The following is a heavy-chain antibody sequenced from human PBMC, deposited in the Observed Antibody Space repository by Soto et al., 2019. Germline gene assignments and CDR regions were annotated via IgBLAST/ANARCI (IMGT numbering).Heavy chain of an antibody. Sequence: GGSLRLSCAASGFTFSSYAMHWVRQAPGKGLEYVSVINSNGGNTDYANSVKGRFTISRDNSKNTLYLQMGSLRAEDMAVYYCARTSGYAFDYWGRGTLVTVSS. CDR3: ARTSGYAFDY. D-gene: IGHD5-12*01. V-gene: IGHV3-64*01. CDR2: INSNGGNT. J-gene: IGHJ4*02. CDR1: GFTFSSYA.